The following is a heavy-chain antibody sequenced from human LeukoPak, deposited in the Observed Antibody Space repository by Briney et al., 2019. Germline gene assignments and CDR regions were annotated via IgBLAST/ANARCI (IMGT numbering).Heavy chain of an antibody. CDR2: ISGSGPST. D-gene: IGHD3-22*01. J-gene: IGHJ4*02. Sequence: GGSLRLSCAASGFSFSSYAMIWVRQAPGKGLEWASSISGSGPSTDYADSVKGRFTISRDKSKNTLYLQMNSLRAEDTAVYYCARLPTFYYDSSHYHYDYWGQGTLVTVSS. CDR1: GFSFSSYA. V-gene: IGHV3-23*01. CDR3: ARLPTFYYDSSHYHYDY.